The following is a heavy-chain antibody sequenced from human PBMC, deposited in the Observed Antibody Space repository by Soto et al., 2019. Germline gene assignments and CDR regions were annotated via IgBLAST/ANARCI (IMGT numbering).Heavy chain of an antibody. J-gene: IGHJ4*02. CDR3: ARGMVDFWSGYYFDY. CDR1: AGSISSGGNS. V-gene: IGHV4-30-2*01. CDR2: IYHSGGT. D-gene: IGHD3-3*01. Sequence: SETLSLTCALSAGSISSGGNSCSCSRQPPGKGLEWIGYIYHSGGTYYSPSLKSRVTISVDRSKNQLSLKLNSVTAADTAVYYCARGMVDFWSGYYFDYWGQGTLVTVSS.